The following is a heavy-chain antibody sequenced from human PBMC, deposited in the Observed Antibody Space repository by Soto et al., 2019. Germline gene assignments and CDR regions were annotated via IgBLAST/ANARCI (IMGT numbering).Heavy chain of an antibody. CDR3: ARWSFLHS. CDR2: ISGSDGKT. CDR1: GFSFSSYA. D-gene: IGHD1-26*01. V-gene: IGHV3-23*01. Sequence: EVQLLESGGGLVRPGGSLRLSCTASGFSFSSYALSWVRQAPGKGLEWVSTISGSDGKTYYADTVKGRFSISRDTSKTTVYLEMTSLRVEDTAGYYCARWSFLHSWGKGTRVTVS. J-gene: IGHJ4*02.